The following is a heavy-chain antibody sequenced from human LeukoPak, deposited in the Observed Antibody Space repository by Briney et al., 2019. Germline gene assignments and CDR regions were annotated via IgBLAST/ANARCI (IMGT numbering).Heavy chain of an antibody. CDR3: ARGAYYYDSGDP. CDR2: INPSGGST. V-gene: IGHV1-46*01. CDR1: GYTFTSYS. D-gene: IGHD3-10*01. J-gene: IGHJ5*02. Sequence: ASVKVSCKASGYTFTSYSMHWVRQAPGQGLEWMGVINPSGGSTTYAQRFQGRVTMTRVMSTSTVYMELSSLRSEDTAVYYCARGAYYYDSGDPWGQGTLVTVSS.